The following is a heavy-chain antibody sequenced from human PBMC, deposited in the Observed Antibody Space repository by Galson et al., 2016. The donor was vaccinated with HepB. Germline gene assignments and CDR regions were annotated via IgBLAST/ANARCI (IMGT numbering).Heavy chain of an antibody. Sequence: SVKVSCKASGYTFTDYYIHWVRQAPGQGLEWMGCINPSGGGTKYVQKFKGRVTITGDTSINTAYMELTRVRSDDTAVYYCSRHHQRSGSGSYHSDFEYWGQGTLVTVAS. J-gene: IGHJ4*02. D-gene: IGHD3-10*01. V-gene: IGHV1-2*02. CDR2: INPSGGGT. CDR3: SRHHQRSGSGSYHSDFEY. CDR1: GYTFTDYY.